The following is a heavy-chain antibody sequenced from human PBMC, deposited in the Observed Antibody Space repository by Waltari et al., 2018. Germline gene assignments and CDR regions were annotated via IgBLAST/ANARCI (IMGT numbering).Heavy chain of an antibody. CDR1: GFTPRNYW. J-gene: IGHJ3*02. V-gene: IGHV3-7*01. CDR2: IMTDGREE. D-gene: IGHD3-22*01. Sequence: EVQLVESGGGLVQPGRSLSVSFAAPGFTPRNYWMSWVRQAPGKGLEWVANIMTDGREEYYVDSVRGRFTISRDNAKNSLYLQMNSLRPEDTAVYYCVRDQWFAFDIWGQGTMVTVSS. CDR3: VRDQWFAFDI.